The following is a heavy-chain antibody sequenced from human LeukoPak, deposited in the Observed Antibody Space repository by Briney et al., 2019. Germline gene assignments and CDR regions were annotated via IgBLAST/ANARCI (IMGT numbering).Heavy chain of an antibody. CDR1: GYTFTSYG. Sequence: ASVKVSCKASGYTFTSYGISWVRQAPGQGLEWMGWISAYNDNTNYAQKLQGRVTMTTDTSTSTAYMELRSLRSDDTAVYYCARGQGCSGGSCYPYYYYYYGMDVWGKGTTVTVSS. J-gene: IGHJ6*04. D-gene: IGHD2-15*01. CDR2: ISAYNDNT. CDR3: ARGQGCSGGSCYPYYYYYYGMDV. V-gene: IGHV1-18*04.